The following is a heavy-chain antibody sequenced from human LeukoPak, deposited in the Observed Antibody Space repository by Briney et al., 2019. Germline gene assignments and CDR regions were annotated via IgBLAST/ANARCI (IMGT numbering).Heavy chain of an antibody. CDR2: IKQDGNEK. J-gene: IGHJ4*02. CDR3: ARGGGTFEY. D-gene: IGHD3/OR15-3a*01. V-gene: IGHV3-7*01. CDR1: GFTFSSYW. Sequence: GGSLRLSCAASGFTFSSYWMSWVRQAPGKGLEWVANIKQDGNEKNYVDSMEGRFTISRDNAKNLLYLQMNSLRAEDTAVFYCARGGGTFEYWGQGTLVTVPS.